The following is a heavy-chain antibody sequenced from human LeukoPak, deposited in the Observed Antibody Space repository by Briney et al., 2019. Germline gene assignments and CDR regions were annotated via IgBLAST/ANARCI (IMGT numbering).Heavy chain of an antibody. CDR2: ISGDGGST. Sequence: GGSLRLSCAASGFTFDDYAMHWVRQAPGKGLGWVSLISGDGGSTYYADSVKGRFTISRDNSKNTLYLQMNSLRAEDTAAYYCAKDQYYDSSGQDAFDIWGQGTMVTVSS. D-gene: IGHD3-22*01. CDR3: AKDQYYDSSGQDAFDI. V-gene: IGHV3-43*02. CDR1: GFTFDDYA. J-gene: IGHJ3*02.